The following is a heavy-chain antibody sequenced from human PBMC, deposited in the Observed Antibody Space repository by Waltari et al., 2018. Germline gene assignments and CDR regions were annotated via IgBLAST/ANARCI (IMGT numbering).Heavy chain of an antibody. CDR3: ARHSPGGSYSPFDY. CDR2: TYPGDSDT. Sequence: EVQLVQSGAEVKKPGESLKISCKGSGYSFTSYWIGWVRQMPGKGLEWMGFTYPGDSDTRNSASYQGQVTIAADKTISTAYLQWSSLMSSDTAMYYCARHSPGGSYSPFDYWGQGTLVTVSS. CDR1: GYSFTSYW. D-gene: IGHD1-26*01. J-gene: IGHJ4*02. V-gene: IGHV5-51*01.